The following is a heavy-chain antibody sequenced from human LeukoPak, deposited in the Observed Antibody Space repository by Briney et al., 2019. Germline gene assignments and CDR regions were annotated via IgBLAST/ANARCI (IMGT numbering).Heavy chain of an antibody. Sequence: PGGSLRLSCAASGFTFSSYAMSWVRQAPGKGLEWVSAISGSGGSTYYADSVKGRFTISRDNSKNTLYLQMNSLRAEDTAVYYCARILWSRGRTFDYWGQGTLVTVSS. D-gene: IGHD3-10*01. CDR3: ARILWSRGRTFDY. CDR1: GFTFSSYA. CDR2: ISGSGGST. V-gene: IGHV3-23*01. J-gene: IGHJ4*02.